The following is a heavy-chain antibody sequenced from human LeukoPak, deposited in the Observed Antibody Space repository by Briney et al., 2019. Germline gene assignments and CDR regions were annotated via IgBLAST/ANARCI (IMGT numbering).Heavy chain of an antibody. V-gene: IGHV1-69*01. Sequence: GSSVKVSCKASGGTFSSYAISWVRQAPGQGLEWMGGIIPIFGTANYAQKFQGRVTITADESTSTAYMELSSLRSEDTAVYYCARCITGTTGCEWGYFDYWGQGTLVTVSS. J-gene: IGHJ4*02. D-gene: IGHD1-20*01. CDR1: GGTFSSYA. CDR2: IIPIFGTA. CDR3: ARCITGTTGCEWGYFDY.